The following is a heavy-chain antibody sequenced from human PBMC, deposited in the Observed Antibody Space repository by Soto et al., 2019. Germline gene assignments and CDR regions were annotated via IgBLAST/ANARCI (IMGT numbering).Heavy chain of an antibody. CDR2: ISYDGSNK. J-gene: IGHJ4*02. Sequence: PWGSLRLSCAASGFTFSSYGVLWVRQAPGKGLEWVALISYDGSNKYYADSVKGRFTISRDNSKNTLYLQMNSLRAEDTAVYYCAKGTYYHDSSGYYVFDYWGQGTLVTVSS. D-gene: IGHD3-22*01. V-gene: IGHV3-30*18. CDR3: AKGTYYHDSSGYYVFDY. CDR1: GFTFSSYG.